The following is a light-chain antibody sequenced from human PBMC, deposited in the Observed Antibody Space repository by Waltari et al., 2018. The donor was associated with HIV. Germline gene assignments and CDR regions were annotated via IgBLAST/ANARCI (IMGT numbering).Light chain of an antibody. CDR3: VSYTEKDTLLL. J-gene: IGLJ2*01. Sequence: YNFVSWYQHHPGKAPKLIIYDGTRRPPGILYRFSGTKSGYTPSLTVSELLVEDEADYYCVSYTEKDTLLLFGGGIKLAV. V-gene: IGLV2-11*01. CDR1: YNF. CDR2: DGT.